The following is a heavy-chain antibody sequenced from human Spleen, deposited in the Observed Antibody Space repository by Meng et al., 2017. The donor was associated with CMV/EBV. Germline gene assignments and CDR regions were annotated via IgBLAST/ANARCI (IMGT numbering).Heavy chain of an antibody. CDR2: MNPNSGNT. CDR3: AREFHLPRSRNAFDL. V-gene: IGHV1-8*01. J-gene: IGHJ3*01. D-gene: IGHD6-6*01. CDR1: GYSFTTYD. Sequence: ASVKVSCKASGYSFTTYDFNWVRQATGQGPEWLGWMNPNSGNTGYAEQFRGRVSMTRDTSINIAYLELNSLRYEDTAVYYCAREFHLPRSRNAFDLWGQGTLVTVSS.